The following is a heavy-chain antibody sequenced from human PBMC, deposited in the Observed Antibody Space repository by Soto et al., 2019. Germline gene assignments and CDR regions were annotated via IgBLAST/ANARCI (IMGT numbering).Heavy chain of an antibody. CDR2: IGTRGRTI. CDR1: GFTFSNYE. D-gene: IGHD4-4*01. Sequence: LRLSCAASGFTFSNYEMNWVRQAPGKGLEWVSYIGTRGRTIYYADSVKGRFTISRDNAKNSLYLQMNSLRAEDTAVYYCARDPAIYSGKFDYGLDVRGQGTTVTVSS. CDR3: ARDPAIYSGKFDYGLDV. V-gene: IGHV3-48*03. J-gene: IGHJ6*02.